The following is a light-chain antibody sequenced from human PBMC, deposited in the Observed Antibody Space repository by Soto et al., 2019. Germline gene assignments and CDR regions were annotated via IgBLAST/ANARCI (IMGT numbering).Light chain of an antibody. Sequence: SYELTLPPSVSVSPGQTASIPCSGDKLGDKYVCWYQQKPGQSPVLVIFQDNKRPSGIPERFSGSNSGDTATLTLSGTQAMDEADYYCQAWDSSTAVVFGGGTKLTVL. CDR3: QAWDSSTAVV. J-gene: IGLJ2*01. CDR1: KLGDKY. CDR2: QDN. V-gene: IGLV3-1*01.